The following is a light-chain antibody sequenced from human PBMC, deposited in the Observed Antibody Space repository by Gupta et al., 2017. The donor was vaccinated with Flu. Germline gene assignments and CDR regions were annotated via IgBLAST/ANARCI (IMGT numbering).Light chain of an antibody. CDR1: SSDVGGYNY. V-gene: IGLV2-14*01. CDR2: EVS. J-gene: IGLJ2*01. CDR3: RSYTSSSTLV. Sequence: GQSITISCTGTSSDVGGYNYVSWYQQHPGKAPKLMIYEVSNRPSGVSNRFSGSKSGNTASLTISGLQAEDEPAYYCRSYTSSSTLVFGGGT.